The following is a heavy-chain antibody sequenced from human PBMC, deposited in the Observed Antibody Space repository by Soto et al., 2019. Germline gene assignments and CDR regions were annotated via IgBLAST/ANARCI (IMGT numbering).Heavy chain of an antibody. CDR2: INHSGST. J-gene: IGHJ6*02. CDR3: ARTHSSGDYYYGMDV. D-gene: IGHD6-19*01. Sequence: PSETLSLTCAVYGGSFSGYYWTWIRQPPGTGLEWIGEINHSGSTNYNPSLKSRVTISVDTSKNQFSLKLTSVTAADTAVYYCARTHSSGDYYYGMDVWGQGTTVTVSS. V-gene: IGHV4-34*01. CDR1: GGSFSGYY.